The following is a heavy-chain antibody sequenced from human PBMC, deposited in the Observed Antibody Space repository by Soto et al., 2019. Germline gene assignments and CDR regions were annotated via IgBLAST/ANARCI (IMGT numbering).Heavy chain of an antibody. CDR2: IKTASGDT. CDR3: ARRSSTCLNELIFDP. Sequence: QGQLVQSGPEVMRPGASVRVSCKGSRYTFTSYDIFWVRQSPGQGLEWMGWIKTASGDTDYAQKFRGRVAMTRHTSISTAYMELNNLVSDDTAVYYCARRSSTCLNELIFDPWGQGTLVTVAS. D-gene: IGHD2-2*01. V-gene: IGHV1-2*02. CDR1: RYTFTSYD. J-gene: IGHJ5*02.